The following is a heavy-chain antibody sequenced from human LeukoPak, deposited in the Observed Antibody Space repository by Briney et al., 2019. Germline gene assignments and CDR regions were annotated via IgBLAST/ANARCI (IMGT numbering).Heavy chain of an antibody. V-gene: IGHV3-48*04. D-gene: IGHD3-3*01. CDR3: ARVKTIFGVSGDWFDP. CDR1: GFTFSTYI. CDR2: ISMTSNTI. J-gene: IGHJ5*02. Sequence: GGSLRLSCAASGFTFSTYIMNWVRKAPGKGMECVSYISMTSNTISYADSVKGRFSISRDNAKNALYLQTSGLRTEDTAVYYCARVKTIFGVSGDWFDPWGQGTQVTVSS.